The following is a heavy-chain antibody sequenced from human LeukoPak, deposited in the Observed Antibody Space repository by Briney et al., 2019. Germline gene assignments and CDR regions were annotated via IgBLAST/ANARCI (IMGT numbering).Heavy chain of an antibody. CDR2: ISAYNGNT. Sequence: GASVKVSCKASGYTFTSYGISWVRQAPGQGLEWMGWISAYNGNTNYAQKLQGRVTMTTDTSTSTAYMELRSLRSDDTAVYYCALVSSSCLAGDLCWFDPWGQGTLVTVSS. V-gene: IGHV1-18*01. CDR3: ALVSSSCLAGDLCWFDP. D-gene: IGHD6-13*01. CDR1: GYTFTSYG. J-gene: IGHJ5*02.